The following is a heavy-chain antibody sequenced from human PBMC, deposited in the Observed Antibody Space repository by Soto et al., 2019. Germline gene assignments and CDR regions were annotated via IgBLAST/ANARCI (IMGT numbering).Heavy chain of an antibody. CDR2: IYYSGST. CDR3: ARTGIAARPFSLARVSFDY. Sequence: QVQLQESGPGLVKPSQTLSLTCTVSGGSISSGDYYWSWIRQPPGKGLEWIGYIYYSGSTYYNPYLKSRVTISVDTSKNQFSLKLSSVTAADTAVYYCARTGIAARPFSLARVSFDYWGQGTLVTVSS. CDR1: GGSISSGDYY. J-gene: IGHJ4*02. D-gene: IGHD6-6*01. V-gene: IGHV4-30-4*01.